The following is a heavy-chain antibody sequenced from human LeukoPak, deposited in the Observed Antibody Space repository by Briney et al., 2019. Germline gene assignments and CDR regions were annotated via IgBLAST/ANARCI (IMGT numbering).Heavy chain of an antibody. D-gene: IGHD3-10*01. CDR1: GGSISSYY. CDR2: IYYSGST. CDR3: ARGVFDAFGELSVYYYYYYMDV. J-gene: IGHJ6*03. V-gene: IGHV4-59*12. Sequence: SETLSLTCTVSGGSISSYYWSWIRQPPGKGLEWIGYIYYSGSTNYNPSLKSRVTISVDTSKNQFSLKLSSVTAADTAVYYCARGVFDAFGELSVYYYYYYMDVWGKGTTVTVSS.